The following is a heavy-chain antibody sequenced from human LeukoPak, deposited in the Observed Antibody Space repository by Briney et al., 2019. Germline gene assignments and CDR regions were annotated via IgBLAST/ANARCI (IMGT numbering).Heavy chain of an antibody. D-gene: IGHD6-19*01. CDR2: IFGSGSSA. V-gene: IGHV3-23*01. Sequence: GESLRLSCAASGFTFSSYAMSWVRQAPGKGLEWVSGIFGSGSSAHYADSVKGRFTISRDNSKNTVYLQMDSLRVEDTAVYYCGKTTTGYSSGRYSGWPVDYWGQGTLVTVSS. CDR1: GFTFSSYA. J-gene: IGHJ4*02. CDR3: GKTTTGYSSGRYSGWPVDY.